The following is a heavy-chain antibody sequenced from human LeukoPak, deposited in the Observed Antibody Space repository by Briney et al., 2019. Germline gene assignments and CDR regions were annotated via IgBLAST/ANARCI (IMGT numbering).Heavy chain of an antibody. V-gene: IGHV3-48*03. J-gene: IGHJ3*01. Sequence: TGGSLRLSCAASGFTFSSYEMNGVRQAPGKGLEGVSYIRCGGTTIYLADSVKGRFTISRDNAKNSLYLQMNSLSAEDTAVFYCARGGWGGRAADSFDGWGQGTMVTVSS. D-gene: IGHD1-14*01. CDR2: IRCGGTTI. CDR3: ARGGWGGRAADSFDG. CDR1: GFTFSSYE.